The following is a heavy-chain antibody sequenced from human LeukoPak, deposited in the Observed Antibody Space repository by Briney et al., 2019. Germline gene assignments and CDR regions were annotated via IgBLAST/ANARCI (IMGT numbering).Heavy chain of an antibody. Sequence: ASVRVSCRASGGTFSSYAISWVRQAPGQVLEWMGRIIPILGIANYAQKFQGRVTITADKSTSTAYMELSSLRSEDTAVYYCARPRRSGGYFDYWGQGTLVTVSS. D-gene: IGHD3-3*01. CDR3: ARPRRSGGYFDY. CDR1: GGTFSSYA. CDR2: IIPILGIA. J-gene: IGHJ4*02. V-gene: IGHV1-69*04.